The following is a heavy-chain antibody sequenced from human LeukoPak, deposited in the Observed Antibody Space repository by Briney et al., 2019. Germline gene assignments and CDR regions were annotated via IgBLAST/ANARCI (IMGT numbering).Heavy chain of an antibody. D-gene: IGHD1-26*01. CDR2: IDYSGST. J-gene: IGHJ3*02. V-gene: IGHV4-59*01. CDR3: ARDRRRDLLHAFDI. CDR1: GGTISNYY. Sequence: SSETLSLTCTVSGGTISNYYWSWIRQPPGKGLEWIAYIDYSGSTNCNPSLKSRVTISVDASRNQFSLNLSSVTAADTAVYYCARDRRRDLLHAFDIWGQGTMVTVSS.